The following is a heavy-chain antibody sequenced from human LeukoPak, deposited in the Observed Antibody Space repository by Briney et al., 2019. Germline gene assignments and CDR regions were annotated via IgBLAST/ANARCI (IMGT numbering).Heavy chain of an antibody. CDR2: MKQDGSES. CDR3: ARDLMRIGRGPEY. J-gene: IGHJ4*02. CDR1: GFTSSSYW. Sequence: VWSLRLSCAAAGFTSSSYWMSWFRQAPGEGLEWVSNMKQDGSESHYVDSVKGRFTISRYNAKNSLYLQMNSLRDEDTAVYYCARDLMRIGRGPEYWGQGTLVTVSS. V-gene: IGHV3-7*01. D-gene: IGHD1-1*01.